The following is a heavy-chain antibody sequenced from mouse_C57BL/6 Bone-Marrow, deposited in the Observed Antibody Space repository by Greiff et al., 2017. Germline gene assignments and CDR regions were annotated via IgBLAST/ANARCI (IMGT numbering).Heavy chain of an antibody. D-gene: IGHD1-1*01. CDR2: NDPSDSYT. J-gene: IGHJ3*01. Sequence: QFQLQQPGADLVMPGASVQLSCKASGYTFTSYWMHWVKQRPGQGLEWIGENDPSDSYTNYNQTFKGKSTLTVVKSSSTAYMQLSSLTSDDSAVDYCEREIYYYGSSPTWFASWGQGTLVTESA. V-gene: IGHV1-69*01. CDR1: GYTFTSYW. CDR3: EREIYYYGSSPTWFAS.